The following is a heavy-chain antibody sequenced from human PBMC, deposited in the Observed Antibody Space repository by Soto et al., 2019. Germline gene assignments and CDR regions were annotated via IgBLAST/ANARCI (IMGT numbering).Heavy chain of an antibody. CDR1: GFTFSTYA. CDR2: ISYDGSNK. D-gene: IGHD6-19*01. V-gene: IGHV3-30-3*01. CDR3: ARDKSPYSSGWHNRHFDY. J-gene: IGHJ4*02. Sequence: QVQLVESGGGVVQPGRSLRLSCAASGFTFSTYAMHWVRQAPGKGLEWVAVISYDGSNKYYADSVKGRFTISRDNSKNKLYLQTTSRRAEDPAVYYCARDKSPYSSGWHNRHFDYWGQGTLVTVSS.